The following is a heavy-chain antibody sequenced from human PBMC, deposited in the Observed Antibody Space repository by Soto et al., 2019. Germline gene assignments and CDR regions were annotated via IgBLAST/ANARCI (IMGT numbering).Heavy chain of an antibody. CDR3: AAATTWNFHFPY. J-gene: IGHJ4*02. Sequence: QAQLVESGGGVVQPGTSLRLSCAASGFTISTHGMHWVRQAPGKGLECLANIWYDGSNKFYAESVKCRFSISKDNSKNTLYLQMSILRAEDTAVYYCAAATTWNFHFPYWGQGTQVTVSS. D-gene: IGHD1-7*01. CDR2: IWYDGSNK. CDR1: GFTISTHG. V-gene: IGHV3-33*03.